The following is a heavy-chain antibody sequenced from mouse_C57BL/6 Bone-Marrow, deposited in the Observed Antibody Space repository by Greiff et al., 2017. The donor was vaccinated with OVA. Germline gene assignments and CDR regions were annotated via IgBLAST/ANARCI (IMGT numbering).Heavy chain of an antibody. V-gene: IGHV1-54*01. CDR2: INPGSGGT. CDR1: GYAFTNYL. Sequence: QVQLQQSGAELVRPGPSVKVSCKASGYAFTNYLIEWVKQRPGQGLEWIGVINPGSGGTNYNEKFKGKATLTADKSSSTAYMQLSSLTSEDSAVYFCARDYRYAMDYWGQGTSVTVSS. D-gene: IGHD2-4*01. J-gene: IGHJ4*01. CDR3: ARDYRYAMDY.